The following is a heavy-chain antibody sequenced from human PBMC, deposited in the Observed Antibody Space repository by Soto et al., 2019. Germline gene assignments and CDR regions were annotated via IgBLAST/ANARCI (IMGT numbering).Heavy chain of an antibody. D-gene: IGHD3-10*01. CDR1: GFTFSSYA. V-gene: IGHV3-23*01. CDR2: ISGSGGST. J-gene: IGHJ6*03. CDR3: AKEYYYGSGSYYGALYYYMDV. Sequence: EVQLLESGGGLVQPGGSLRLSCAASGFTFSSYAMSWVRQAPGKGQEWVSAISGSGGSTYYADSVKGRFTISRDNSKNTLYLQMNSLRAEDTAVYYCAKEYYYGSGSYYGALYYYMDVWGKGTTVTVSS.